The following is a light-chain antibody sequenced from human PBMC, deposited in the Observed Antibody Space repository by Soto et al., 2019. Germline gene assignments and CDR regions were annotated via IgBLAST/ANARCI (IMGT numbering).Light chain of an antibody. CDR2: DVT. J-gene: IGLJ1*01. CDR1: RSVVGGYNY. V-gene: IGLV2-14*01. Sequence: QSALTQPASVSGSPGQSITISCTGTRSVVGGYNYVYWHQQHPGKAPKLMIYDVTNRPSGVSDRFSGSKSGNTASLTISGLQAEVEADYYCSSYTSSSTYVFGAGTKVTVL. CDR3: SSYTSSSTYV.